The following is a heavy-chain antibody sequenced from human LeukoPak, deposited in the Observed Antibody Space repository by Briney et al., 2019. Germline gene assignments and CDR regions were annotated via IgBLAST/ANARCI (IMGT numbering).Heavy chain of an antibody. CDR2: INHSGST. J-gene: IGHJ4*02. V-gene: IGHV4-34*01. CDR1: GGSFSGYY. CDR3: ARRMIVVGRGFDY. D-gene: IGHD3-22*01. Sequence: SETLSLTCAVYGGSFSGYYWSWIRQPPGKGLEWIGEINHSGSTNYNPSLKSRVTISVDTSKNQFSLKLSSVTAADTAVYYCARRMIVVGRGFDYWGQGTLVTVSS.